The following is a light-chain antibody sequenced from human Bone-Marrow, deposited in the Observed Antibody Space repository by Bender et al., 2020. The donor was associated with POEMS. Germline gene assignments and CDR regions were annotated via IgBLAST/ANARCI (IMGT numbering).Light chain of an antibody. Sequence: SFELTQPPSVSVSPGQAAIITCSGDELPTKFAYWYQQKSGQAPVLVIYEDNKRPSGIPARFSGSIAGTTSTLTISEAQEEEDAVYYCTATDTRAHVVVFGGGTRLTVL. V-gene: IGLV3-10*01. CDR1: ELPTKF. CDR2: EDN. J-gene: IGLJ2*01. CDR3: TATDTRAHVVV.